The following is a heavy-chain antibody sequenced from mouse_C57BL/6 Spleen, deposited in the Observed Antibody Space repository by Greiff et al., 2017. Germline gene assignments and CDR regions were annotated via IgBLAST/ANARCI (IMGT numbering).Heavy chain of an antibody. J-gene: IGHJ4*01. CDR1: GYTFTSYW. CDR3: ARRTDDSSGYVGPMDY. CDR2: IDPSDSYT. Sequence: VQLQQPGAELVRPGTSVKLSCKASGYTFTSYWMHWVKQRPGQGLEWIGVIDPSDSYTNYNQKFKGKATLTVDTSSSTAYMQLSSLTSEDSAVYYCARRTDDSSGYVGPMDYWGQGTSVTVSS. D-gene: IGHD3-2*02. V-gene: IGHV1-59*01.